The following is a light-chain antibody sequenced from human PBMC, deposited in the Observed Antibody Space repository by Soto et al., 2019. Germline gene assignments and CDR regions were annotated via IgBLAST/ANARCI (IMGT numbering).Light chain of an antibody. CDR3: VLYMGSGIWV. CDR1: SGSVSTSYY. Sequence: QTVVTQAPSFSVSPGGTVTLTCGLSSGSVSTSYYPSWYQQTPGQAPRTLIYSTNTRASGVPDRFSGSILGNKAALTITRAQADDESDYYCVLYMGSGIWVFGGGTKLTVL. CDR2: STN. V-gene: IGLV8-61*01. J-gene: IGLJ3*02.